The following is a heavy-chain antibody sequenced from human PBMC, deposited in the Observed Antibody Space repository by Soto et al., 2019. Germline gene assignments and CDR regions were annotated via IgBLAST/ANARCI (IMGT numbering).Heavy chain of an antibody. V-gene: IGHV2-5*02. CDR3: AHRILRTVFGLVTTTAIYFDF. CDR1: GFSLTTSGVG. D-gene: IGHD3-3*01. Sequence: QITLNESGPTVVKPAETLTLTCTFSGFSLTTSGVGVGWIRQSPGKAPEWLALIYWDDDKRYSASLKSRLTITKAASKNKVVLTLASVDPADTATYYCAHRILRTVFGLVTTTAIYFDFWGQGTPVVVSS. J-gene: IGHJ4*02. CDR2: IYWDDDK.